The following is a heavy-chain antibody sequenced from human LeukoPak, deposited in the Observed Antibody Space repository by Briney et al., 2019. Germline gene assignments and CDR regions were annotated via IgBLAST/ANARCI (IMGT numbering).Heavy chain of an antibody. Sequence: GESLKISCKGSGYSFTSYWIGWVRQMPGKGLEWMGIIYPGDSDTRYSPPFQGQVTISADKSISTAYLQWSSLKASDTAMYYCASLYYYDSSGYYPFEYWGQGTLVTVSS. V-gene: IGHV5-51*01. D-gene: IGHD3-22*01. CDR3: ASLYYYDSSGYYPFEY. CDR2: IYPGDSDT. CDR1: GYSFTSYW. J-gene: IGHJ4*02.